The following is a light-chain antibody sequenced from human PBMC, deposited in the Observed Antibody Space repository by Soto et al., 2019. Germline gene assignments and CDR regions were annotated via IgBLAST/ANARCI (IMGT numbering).Light chain of an antibody. J-gene: IGLJ2*01. CDR1: SSDVGGFNY. CDR2: EVR. Sequence: QLVLTQPASVSGSPGQSITISCTGTSSDVGGFNYVSWYQHHPGKVPKLMIYEVRNRPSGVSNRFSGSKSGNTASLTISGLQAEDEGDYYCSSYTNSNTLVFGGGSKLTVL. V-gene: IGLV2-14*01. CDR3: SSYTNSNTLV.